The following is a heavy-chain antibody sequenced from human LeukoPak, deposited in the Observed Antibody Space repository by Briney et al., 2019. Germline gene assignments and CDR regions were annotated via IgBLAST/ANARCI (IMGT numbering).Heavy chain of an antibody. Sequence: ASVKVSCKASGGTFSSYAISWVRQAPGQGLEWMGGIIPIFGTANYAQKFQGRVTITTDESTSTAYMELSSLRSEDTAVYYCASALEGEYYFDYWGQGTLVTVSS. CDR2: IIPIFGTA. J-gene: IGHJ4*02. V-gene: IGHV1-69*05. CDR3: ASALEGEYYFDY. D-gene: IGHD3-16*01. CDR1: GGTFSSYA.